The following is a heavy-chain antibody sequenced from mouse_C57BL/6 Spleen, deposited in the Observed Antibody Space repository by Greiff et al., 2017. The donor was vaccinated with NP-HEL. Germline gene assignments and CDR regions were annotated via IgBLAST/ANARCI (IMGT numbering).Heavy chain of an antibody. V-gene: IGHV2-2*01. D-gene: IGHD2-5*01. Sequence: VKLMESGPGLVQPSQSLSITCTVSGFSLTSYGVHWVRQSPGKGLEWLGVIWSGGSTDYNAAFISRLSISKDNSKSQVFFKMNSLQADDTAIYYCARDNYSNYFAWFAYWGQGTLVTVSA. CDR2: IWSGGST. CDR1: GFSLTSYG. CDR3: ARDNYSNYFAWFAY. J-gene: IGHJ3*01.